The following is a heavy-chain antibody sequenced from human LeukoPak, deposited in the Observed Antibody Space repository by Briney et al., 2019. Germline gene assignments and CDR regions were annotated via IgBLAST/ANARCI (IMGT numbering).Heavy chain of an antibody. Sequence: QPGRSLRLSCAASGFTFDDYAMHWVRQAPGKGLEWVSGISWNSGSIGYADSVKGRFTISRDNAKNSLYLQMNSLRAEDTAVYYCAREPYYYYYMDVWGKGTTVTVSS. CDR1: GFTFDDYA. CDR3: AREPYYYYYMDV. V-gene: IGHV3-9*01. J-gene: IGHJ6*03. CDR2: ISWNSGSI.